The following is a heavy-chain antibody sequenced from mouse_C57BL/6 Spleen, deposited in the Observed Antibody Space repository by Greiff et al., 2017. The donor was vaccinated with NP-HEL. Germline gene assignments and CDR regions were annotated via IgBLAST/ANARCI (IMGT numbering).Heavy chain of an antibody. CDR1: GFTFSDYG. Sequence: EVKLMESGGGLVKPGGSLKLSCAASGFTFSDYGMHWVRQAPEKGLEWVAYISSGSSTIYYADTVKGRFTISRDNAKNTLFLQMTSLRSEDTAMYYCAMTAQVFAMDYWGQGTSVTVSS. V-gene: IGHV5-17*01. D-gene: IGHD3-2*02. J-gene: IGHJ4*01. CDR2: ISSGSSTI. CDR3: AMTAQVFAMDY.